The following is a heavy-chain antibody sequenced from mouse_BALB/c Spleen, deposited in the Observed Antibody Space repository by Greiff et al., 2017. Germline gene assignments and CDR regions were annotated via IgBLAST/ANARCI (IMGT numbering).Heavy chain of an antibody. J-gene: IGHJ3*01. D-gene: IGHD1-1*01. V-gene: IGHV1S81*02. CDR2: INPSNGGT. Sequence: QVQLKQPGAELVKPGASVKLSCKASGYTFTSYYMYWVKQRPGQGLEWIGGINPSNGGTNFNEKFKSKATLTVDKSSSTAYMQLSSLTSEDSAVYYCTRGAYYGSSLAWFAYWGQGTLVTVSA. CDR1: GYTFTSYY. CDR3: TRGAYYGSSLAWFAY.